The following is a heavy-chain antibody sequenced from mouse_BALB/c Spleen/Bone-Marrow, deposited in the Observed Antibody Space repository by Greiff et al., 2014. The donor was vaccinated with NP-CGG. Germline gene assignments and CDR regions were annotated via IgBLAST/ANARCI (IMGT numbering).Heavy chain of an antibody. CDR1: GYTFTSYV. CDR3: VRGVYYDYDEGALDY. CDR2: INPYNDGT. V-gene: IGHV1-14*01. J-gene: IGHJ4*01. Sequence: EVQVVESGPELIKPGASVKMSCKASGYTFTSYVIHWVKQKPGQGLKWIGYINPYNDGTKYNEKFKGKATLTSDKSSSTAYMDLSSLASEDSAVYYCVRGVYYDYDEGALDYWGQGTSVTVSS. D-gene: IGHD2-4*01.